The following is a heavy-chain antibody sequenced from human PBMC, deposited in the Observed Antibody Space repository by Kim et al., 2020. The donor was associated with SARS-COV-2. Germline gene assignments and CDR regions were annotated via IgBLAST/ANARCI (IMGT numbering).Heavy chain of an antibody. Sequence: SETLSLTCTVSGDSVTNSNYYWSWLRQHPGKGLEWIGEIYYTGTTYYNPSLKSRVTVSLDMSQNKFSLKMTSVTAADTAIYFCARLRPSGHFFDYWGQGTPVTVSS. J-gene: IGHJ4*02. V-gene: IGHV4-31*03. CDR1: GDSVTNSNYY. CDR3: ARLRPSGHFFDY. D-gene: IGHD6-6*01. CDR2: IYYTGTT.